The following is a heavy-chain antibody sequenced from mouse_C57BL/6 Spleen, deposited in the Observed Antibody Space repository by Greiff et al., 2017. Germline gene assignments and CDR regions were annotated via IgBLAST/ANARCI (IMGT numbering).Heavy chain of an antibody. V-gene: IGHV3-8*01. CDR3: ARSGSYGRGGASYWYFDG. Sequence: ESGPGLAKPSQTLSLTCSVTGYSITSDYWNWIRKFPGNKLEYMGSISYSGSTYYNPSLKSRISITRDTSKNQYYLQLNSVTTEDTATYYCARSGSYGRGGASYWYFDGWGTGTTVTVSS. D-gene: IGHD1-1*01. CDR2: ISYSGST. CDR1: GYSITSDY. J-gene: IGHJ1*03.